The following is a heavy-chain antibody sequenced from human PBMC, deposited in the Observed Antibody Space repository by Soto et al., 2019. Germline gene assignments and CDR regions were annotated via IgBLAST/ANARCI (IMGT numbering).Heavy chain of an antibody. Sequence: PGGSMRLSCAASGFTFSSYAMSWVRPAPGKGLEWVSAIIGSGGSTYYADSVKGRFTISRDNSKNTLYLQMNSLRAEDTAVYYCAKEYIVVVPAGPHNWFDPWGQGTLVTVSS. CDR2: IIGSGGST. CDR3: AKEYIVVVPAGPHNWFDP. J-gene: IGHJ5*02. CDR1: GFTFSSYA. V-gene: IGHV3-23*01. D-gene: IGHD2-2*01.